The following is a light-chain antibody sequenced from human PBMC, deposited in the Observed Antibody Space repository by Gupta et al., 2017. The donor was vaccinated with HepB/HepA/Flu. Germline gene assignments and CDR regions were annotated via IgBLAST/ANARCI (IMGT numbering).Light chain of an antibody. CDR1: SSDVGTYNL. V-gene: IGLV2-23*02. CDR2: EVN. J-gene: IGLJ2*01. CDR3: CSYARSNTFDVI. Sequence: QSALPQPASVSGSPGQSITISCTGTSSDVGTYNLVSWYQQHPGKAPKLMIYEVNKWPSGVAHRFSGSKSGNTASLTISGLQAEDEADYYCCSYARSNTFDVIFGGGTRLTVL.